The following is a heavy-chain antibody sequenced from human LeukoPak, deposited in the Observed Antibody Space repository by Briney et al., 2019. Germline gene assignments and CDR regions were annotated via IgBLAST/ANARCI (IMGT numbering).Heavy chain of an antibody. CDR3: ASYYYDSSGYFGFDP. CDR2: INHSGST. V-gene: IGHV4-34*01. CDR1: GGSFSGYY. J-gene: IGHJ5*02. Sequence: SETLSLTCAVYGGSFSGYYWSWIRQPPGKGLEWIGEINHSGSTNYNPSLKSRVTISVDTSKNQFSLKLSSVTAADTAVYYCASYYYDSSGYFGFDPWGQGTLVTVSS. D-gene: IGHD3-22*01.